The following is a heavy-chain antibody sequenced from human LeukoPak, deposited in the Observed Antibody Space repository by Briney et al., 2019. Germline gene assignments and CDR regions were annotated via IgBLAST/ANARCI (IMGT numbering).Heavy chain of an antibody. Sequence: PGGSLRLSCAASGFNFSSYAMSWVRQAPGKGLEWVSAILARCCTTYSSDSVKVRFTISRAISQNTLYLQMHSLRADDTALSYCAQGASGCYQYYFESWGQGTLVTVSS. J-gene: IGHJ4*02. CDR1: GFNFSSYA. V-gene: IGHV3-23*01. CDR2: ILARCCTT. D-gene: IGHD2-15*01. CDR3: AQGASGCYQYYFES.